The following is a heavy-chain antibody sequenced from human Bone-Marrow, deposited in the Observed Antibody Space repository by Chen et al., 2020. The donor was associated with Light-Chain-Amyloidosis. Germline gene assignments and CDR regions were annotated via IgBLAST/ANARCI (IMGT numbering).Heavy chain of an antibody. Sequence: QVQGQESGPGLVKRSETLSRTCAVSAYSISSGYYWGWIRQPPGKGLEWIGSIRHSGTTYYHPSLKSRVTISVDTSKNQFSLKLTSVTAADTAVYYCARDSGPFDYWGQGTLVTVSS. CDR1: AYSISSGYY. CDR2: IRHSGTT. CDR3: ARDSGPFDY. J-gene: IGHJ4*02. V-gene: IGHV4-38-2*02.